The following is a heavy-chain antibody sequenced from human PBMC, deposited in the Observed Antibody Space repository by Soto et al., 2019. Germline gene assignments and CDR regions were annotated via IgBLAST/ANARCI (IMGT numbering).Heavy chain of an antibody. CDR1: GGTFSDHG. V-gene: IGHV1-69*06. Sequence: QVQLEQSGAEVKKPGSSVKVSCKASGGTFSDHGVAWLRQAPGQGLEWMGGTIPVFNTAKYAQKFQGRVTVTADKFPNIAYMELSSLRSEDTAFYFCARGVYGSGNYYTGPSAFDIWGQGTMVIVSS. J-gene: IGHJ3*02. CDR2: TIPVFNTA. D-gene: IGHD3-10*01. CDR3: ARGVYGSGNYYTGPSAFDI.